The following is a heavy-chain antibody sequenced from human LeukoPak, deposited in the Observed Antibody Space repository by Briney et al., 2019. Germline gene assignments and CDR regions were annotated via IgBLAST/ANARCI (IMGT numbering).Heavy chain of an antibody. CDR1: GFSFSGHW. V-gene: IGHV3-74*01. CDR2: ISPAGSTT. D-gene: IGHD6-6*01. Sequence: GGSLRLSCTASGFSFSGHWMHWARQLPGKGLVWVSRISPAGSTTSYADSVKGRFTVSRDNAKNTLYLQVNNLRAEDTAVYYCARGPNSNWSGLDFWGQGTLLTVSS. CDR3: ARGPNSNWSGLDF. J-gene: IGHJ4*02.